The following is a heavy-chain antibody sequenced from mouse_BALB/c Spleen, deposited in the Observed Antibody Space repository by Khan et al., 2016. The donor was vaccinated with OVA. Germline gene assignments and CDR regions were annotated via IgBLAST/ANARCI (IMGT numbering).Heavy chain of an antibody. CDR1: GYTFTSYT. CDR3: VRDGAYHRNDGWFAY. D-gene: IGHD2-14*01. CDR2: INPSNGYT. Sequence: QVQLKESGAELARPGASVKMSCKASGYTFTSYTIHWIKERPGQGLEWIGYINPSNGYTNYNQRFKDKATLTTDKSSPTAYLQLSSLTSDDSAVYNCVRDGAYHRNDGWFAYWGQGNLVTVSA. J-gene: IGHJ3*01. V-gene: IGHV1-4*01.